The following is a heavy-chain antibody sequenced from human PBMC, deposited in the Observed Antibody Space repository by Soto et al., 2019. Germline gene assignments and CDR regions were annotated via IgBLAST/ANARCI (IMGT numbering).Heavy chain of an antibody. V-gene: IGHV4-30-2*01. D-gene: IGHD3-16*02. CDR1: GGSVSSGGYS. J-gene: IGHJ5*02. CDR3: TGGVLA. Sequence: QVQLQESGSRLVRPSQPLSLTCSVSGGSVSSGGYSWSWIRQAPGKGIEWIGFISPSGRPAYNPSLMKRVSISVDTSKNQISLELSSVTAADTAVYYCTGGVLAWGPGTLVTVSS. CDR2: ISPSGRP.